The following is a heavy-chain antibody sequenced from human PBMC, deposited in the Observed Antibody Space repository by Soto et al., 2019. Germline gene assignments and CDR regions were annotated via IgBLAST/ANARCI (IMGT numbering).Heavy chain of an antibody. V-gene: IGHV1-46*01. Sequence: ASVKVSCKASGYTFTSYYMHWVRQAPGQGLEWMGIINPSGGSTSYAQKFQGRVTMTRDTSTSTVYMELSSLRSEDTAVYYCARDLWVNYYYYYGTDVWGQGTTVTVSS. CDR2: INPSGGST. J-gene: IGHJ6*02. CDR1: GYTFTSYY. CDR3: ARDLWVNYYYYYGTDV. D-gene: IGHD1-26*01.